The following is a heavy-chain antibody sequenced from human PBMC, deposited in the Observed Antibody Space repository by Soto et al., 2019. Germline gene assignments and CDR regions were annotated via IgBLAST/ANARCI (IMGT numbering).Heavy chain of an antibody. J-gene: IGHJ5*02. V-gene: IGHV1-24*01. CDR3: ATALSDFWSGYYLGPNWFDP. Sequence: GASVKVSCKVSGYTLTELSMHWVRQAPGKGLEWMGGFDPEDGETIYAQKFQGRVTMTEDTSTDTAYMELSSLRSGDAAVYYCATALSDFWSGYYLGPNWFDPWGQGTLVTVSS. CDR1: GYTLTELS. D-gene: IGHD3-3*01. CDR2: FDPEDGET.